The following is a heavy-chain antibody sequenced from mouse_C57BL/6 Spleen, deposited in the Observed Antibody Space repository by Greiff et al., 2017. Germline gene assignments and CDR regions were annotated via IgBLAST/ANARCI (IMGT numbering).Heavy chain of an antibody. J-gene: IGHJ2*01. CDR3: ASWDYGSSY. Sequence: EVKLKESGPELVKPGASVKISCKASGYSFTGYYMNWVKQSPENSLEWIGEINPSTGGTTYNQKFKAKATLTVDKSSSTAYMQLKSLTSEDSAVYYCASWDYGSSYWGQGTTLTVSS. V-gene: IGHV1-42*01. CDR2: INPSTGGT. D-gene: IGHD1-1*01. CDR1: GYSFTGYY.